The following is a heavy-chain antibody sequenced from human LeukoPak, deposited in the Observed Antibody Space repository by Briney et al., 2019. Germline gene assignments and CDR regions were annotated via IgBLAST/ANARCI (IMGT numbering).Heavy chain of an antibody. Sequence: SETLSLTCAVYGGSFSGYYWSWIRQPPGKGLEWIGEINHSGSTNYNPSLKSRVTISVDTSKNQFSLKLSSVTAADTAVYYCARDYGSYFLPKYYYMDVWGKGTTVTVSS. CDR1: GGSFSGYY. D-gene: IGHD1-26*01. V-gene: IGHV4-34*01. J-gene: IGHJ6*03. CDR3: ARDYGSYFLPKYYYMDV. CDR2: INHSGST.